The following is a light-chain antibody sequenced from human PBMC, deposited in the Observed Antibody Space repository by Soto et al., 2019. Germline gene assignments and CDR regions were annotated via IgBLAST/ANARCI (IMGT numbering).Light chain of an antibody. V-gene: IGLV2-14*01. CDR2: DVT. CDR1: SSDVGAYNY. J-gene: IGLJ1*01. Sequence: QSALTQPASVSGSPGQSITISCTGTSSDVGAYNYVSWYQQHSGKAPKLMIYDVTNRPSGVSDRFSGSKSGNTASLTISGLQAEDEADYYCSSYSDISTLVFGTGTKLTVL. CDR3: SSYSDISTLV.